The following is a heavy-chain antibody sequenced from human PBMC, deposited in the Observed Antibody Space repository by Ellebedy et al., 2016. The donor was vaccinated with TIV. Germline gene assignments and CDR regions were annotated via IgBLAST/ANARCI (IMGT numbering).Heavy chain of an antibody. Sequence: PGGSLRLSCAASGFTFSTYCMSWVRQTPGKGLEWVSSISSGSSYIYYTDSVKGRFTISRDNAKDSLYLQMNSLRVEDTAVYYCVRDRTVHLSDTGNYYHWGQGTLVTVSS. V-gene: IGHV3-21*01. CDR2: ISSGSSYI. J-gene: IGHJ4*02. CDR1: GFTFSTYC. D-gene: IGHD1-26*01. CDR3: VRDRTVHLSDTGNYYH.